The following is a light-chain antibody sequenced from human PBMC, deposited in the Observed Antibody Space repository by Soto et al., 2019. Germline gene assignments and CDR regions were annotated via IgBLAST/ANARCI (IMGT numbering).Light chain of an antibody. Sequence: DIQMTQSPSSLSASVGDSVTITCRASQSISNYLNWYQQKPVKAPKLLVYAASSLQSGVPSRFSGSGSWTDFTLTISSLQPEDFATYYCQQSYSTPFTFGPGTKVDIK. CDR2: AAS. CDR3: QQSYSTPFT. J-gene: IGKJ3*01. CDR1: QSISNY. V-gene: IGKV1-39*01.